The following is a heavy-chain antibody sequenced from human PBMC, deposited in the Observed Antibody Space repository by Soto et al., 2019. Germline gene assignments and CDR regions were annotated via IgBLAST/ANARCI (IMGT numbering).Heavy chain of an antibody. V-gene: IGHV3-33*01. CDR3: PRVKAHYYDSRFVNWFVP. J-gene: IGHJ5*02. CDR2: IWYDGSNK. Sequence: GGSLRLSCAASGFTFSNYGMHWVRQAPAKGLEWVAVIWYDGSNKYYADSVKGRFTISRDNSKNMLYLQMNSLRAEDTAVYYWPRVKAHYYDSRFVNWFVPLGQGTLDTVSS. D-gene: IGHD3-22*01. CDR1: GFTFSNYG.